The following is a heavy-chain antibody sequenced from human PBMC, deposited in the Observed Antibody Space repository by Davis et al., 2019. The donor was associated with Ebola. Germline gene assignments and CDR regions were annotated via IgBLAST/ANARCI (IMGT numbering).Heavy chain of an antibody. D-gene: IGHD3-10*01. CDR1: GFTFSSYG. CDR2: ISYDGSNK. Sequence: GESLKISCAASGFTFSSYGMHWVRQAPGKGLEWVAVISYDGSNKYYADSVKGRFTISRDNSKNTLYLQMNSLRAEDTAVYYCARALWFRELGRGYYYYYGMDVWGQGTTVTVSS. J-gene: IGHJ6*02. CDR3: ARALWFRELGRGYYYYYGMDV. V-gene: IGHV3-30*03.